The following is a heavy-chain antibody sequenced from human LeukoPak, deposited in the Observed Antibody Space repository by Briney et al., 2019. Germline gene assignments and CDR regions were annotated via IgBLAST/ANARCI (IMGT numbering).Heavy chain of an antibody. V-gene: IGHV1-69*13. CDR1: GYTFIHYY. D-gene: IGHD3-22*01. CDR3: ASGPLNYYDSSGYSASGMVYYYYYYMDV. Sequence: ASVKVSCKASGYTFIHYYMHWVRQAPGQALEWMGGIIPIFGTANYAQKFQGRVTITADESTSTAYMELSSMRSEDTAVYYCASGPLNYYDSSGYSASGMVYYYYYYMDVWGKGTTVTISS. CDR2: IIPIFGTA. J-gene: IGHJ6*03.